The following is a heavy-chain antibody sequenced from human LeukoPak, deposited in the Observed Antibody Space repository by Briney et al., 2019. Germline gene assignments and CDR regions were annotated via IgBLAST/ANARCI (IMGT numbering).Heavy chain of an antibody. J-gene: IGHJ4*02. D-gene: IGHD3-22*01. V-gene: IGHV7-4-1*02. CDR1: GYTFTGYA. Sequence: GASVKVSCKASGYTFTGYAMNWVRQAPGQGLEWMGWINTNTGNPTYAQGFTGRFVFSLDTSVSTAYLQISSLKAEDTAVYYCARVRALYYYDSSGYPDYWGQGTLVTVSS. CDR3: ARVRALYYYDSSGYPDY. CDR2: INTNTGNP.